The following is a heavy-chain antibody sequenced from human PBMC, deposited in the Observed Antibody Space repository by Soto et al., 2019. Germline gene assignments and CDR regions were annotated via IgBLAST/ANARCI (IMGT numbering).Heavy chain of an antibody. CDR3: ATRLTTLTTTVVPFDP. CDR2: IIPIFGTA. J-gene: IGHJ5*02. CDR1: GGTFSSYA. Sequence: ASVKVSCKASGGTFSSYAISWVRQAPGQGLEWMGGIIPIFGTANYAQKFQGRVTITADESTSTAYMELSSLRSEDTAVYYCATRLTTLTTTVVPFDPWGQGTLVTVSS. D-gene: IGHD4-17*01. V-gene: IGHV1-69*13.